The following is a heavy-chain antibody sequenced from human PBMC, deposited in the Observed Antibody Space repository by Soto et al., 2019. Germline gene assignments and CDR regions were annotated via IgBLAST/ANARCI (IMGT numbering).Heavy chain of an antibody. CDR3: ARPQPRYCCGVLGWRCAFDI. Sequence: ASVKVSCKASGYTFTSYGISWVRQAPGQGLEWMGWISAYNGNTNYAQKLQGRVTMTTDTSTSTAYMELRSLRSDDTAVYYCARPQPRYCCGVLGWRCAFDIWGQGTMVTGSS. J-gene: IGHJ3*02. CDR1: GYTFTSYG. D-gene: IGHD2-15*01. CDR2: ISAYNGNT. V-gene: IGHV1-18*04.